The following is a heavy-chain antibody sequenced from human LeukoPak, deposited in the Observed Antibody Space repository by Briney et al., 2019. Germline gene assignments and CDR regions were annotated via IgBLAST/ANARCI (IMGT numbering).Heavy chain of an antibody. J-gene: IGHJ4*02. Sequence: ASVEVSCKASGYTFTSYDFNWVRQATGQRPEWMGWMSPNSGDTGYAQKFQDRVTMTRNTSISTAYMELSSLRSDDTAVYYCARGPPTWGYDYWGPGTLVTVSS. CDR2: MSPNSGDT. CDR1: GYTFTSYD. V-gene: IGHV1-8*01. D-gene: IGHD7-27*01. CDR3: ARGPPTWGYDY.